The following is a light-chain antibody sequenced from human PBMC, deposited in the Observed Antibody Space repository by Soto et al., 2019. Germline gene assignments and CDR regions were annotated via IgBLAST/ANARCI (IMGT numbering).Light chain of an antibody. Sequence: DIQMTQSPSTLSASVGDRVTITCRASQSISSWLAWYQQKPGKAPKLLIYKASSLESGVPSRFSGSGSGTEFTLTVSSLQRDDVATYCCQQYNSYPNTFGQGTKLEIK. J-gene: IGKJ2*01. CDR1: QSISSW. V-gene: IGKV1-5*03. CDR2: KAS. CDR3: QQYNSYPNT.